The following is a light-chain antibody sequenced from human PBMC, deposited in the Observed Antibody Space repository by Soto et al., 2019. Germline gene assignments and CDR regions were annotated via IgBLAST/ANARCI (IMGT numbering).Light chain of an antibody. CDR3: SSQSTTSTLV. J-gene: IGLJ2*01. CDR1: SSDIGYYNY. CDR2: DVS. V-gene: IGLV2-14*01. Sequence: QLVLTQPASVSGSPGQSIPISCTGTSSDIGYYNYVSWYQQHPGNAPNLMIYDVSNRPSGVSNRFSGSKSGNTASLTISGLQAEDEADYYCSSQSTTSTLVFGGGTKLTVL.